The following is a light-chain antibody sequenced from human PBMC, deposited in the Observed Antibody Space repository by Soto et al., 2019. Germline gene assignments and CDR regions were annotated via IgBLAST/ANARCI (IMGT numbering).Light chain of an antibody. J-gene: IGLJ1*01. CDR1: SNDVGIYNY. V-gene: IGLV2-14*01. Sequence: QSALTQPASVSGSPGQSITISCTGTSNDVGIYNYVSWYQQHPGKAPKLMIYEVTNRPSGVSDRFSGSKSGNTASLTISGLQAEDEADYYCSSYTVSVAPYVFGTGTKLTVL. CDR3: SSYTVSVAPYV. CDR2: EVT.